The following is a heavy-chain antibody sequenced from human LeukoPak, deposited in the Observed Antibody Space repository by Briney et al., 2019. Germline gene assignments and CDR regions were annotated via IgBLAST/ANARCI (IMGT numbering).Heavy chain of an antibody. V-gene: IGHV4-59*12. J-gene: IGHJ4*02. CDR2: IYYSGST. CDR3: ARDRGYVFYYFDY. CDR1: GGSISSYY. D-gene: IGHD3-10*01. Sequence: PSETLSLTCTVSGGSISSYYWSWIRQPPGKGLEWIGYIYYSGSTNYNPSLKSRVTISVDTSKNQFSLKLSSVTAADTAVYYCARDRGYVFYYFDYWGQGTLVTVSS.